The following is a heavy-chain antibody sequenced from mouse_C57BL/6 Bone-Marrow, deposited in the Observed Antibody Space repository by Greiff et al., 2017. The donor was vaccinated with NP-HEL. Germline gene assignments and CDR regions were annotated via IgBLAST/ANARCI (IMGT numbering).Heavy chain of an antibody. D-gene: IGHD5-5*01. V-gene: IGHV5-9*01. J-gene: IGHJ3*01. CDR3: ASYPGFAY. CDR1: GFTFSSYT. Sequence: EVKVVESGGGLVKPGGSLKLSYAASGFTFSSYTMSWVRQTPEKRLEWVATISGGGGNTYYPDSVKGRFTISRDNAKNTLYLQMSSLRSEDTALYYCASYPGFAYWGQGTLVTVSA. CDR2: ISGGGGNT.